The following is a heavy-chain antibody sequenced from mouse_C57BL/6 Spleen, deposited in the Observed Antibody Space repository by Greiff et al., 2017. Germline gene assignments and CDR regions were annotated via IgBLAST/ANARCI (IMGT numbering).Heavy chain of an antibody. V-gene: IGHV5-4*01. CDR3: ARESTMSADYFDY. CDR2: ISDGGSYT. Sequence: EVQRVESGGGLVKPGGSLKLSCAASGFTFSSYAMSWVRQTPEKRLEWVATISDGGSYTYYPDNVKGRFTISRDNAKNNLYLQMSHLKSEDTAMYYCARESTMSADYFDYWGQGTTLTVSS. D-gene: IGHD2-4*01. J-gene: IGHJ2*01. CDR1: GFTFSSYA.